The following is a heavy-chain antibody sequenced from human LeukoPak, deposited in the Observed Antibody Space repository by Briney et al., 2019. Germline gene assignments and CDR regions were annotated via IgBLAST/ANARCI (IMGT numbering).Heavy chain of an antibody. CDR3: ARGADCSNYVED. V-gene: IGHV4-61*02. CDR2: ISTSGIT. D-gene: IGHD4-11*01. J-gene: IGHJ4*02. CDR1: GGSISSGRYY. Sequence: SSETLSLTCTVSGGSISSGRYYWHWIRQPAGKGLEWIGRISTSGITKYNPSLKSRVTIPVDTSKNQFSLKLSSVTAADTAVYCCARGADCSNYVEDWGQGTLVTVSS.